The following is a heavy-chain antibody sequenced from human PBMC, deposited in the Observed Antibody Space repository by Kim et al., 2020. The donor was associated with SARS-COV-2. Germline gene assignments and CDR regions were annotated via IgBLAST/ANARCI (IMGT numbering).Heavy chain of an antibody. Sequence: GESLKISCKGSGYSFTKYWIGWVRQMPGKGLEWMGIIYPGDSDTRYSPSFQGQVTMSADTSISTAYLQWSSLKASDTAMYYCATYYDSSGYPGGFQHWGQGTLVTVSS. CDR1: GYSFTKYW. D-gene: IGHD3-22*01. J-gene: IGHJ1*01. V-gene: IGHV5-51*01. CDR2: IYPGDSDT. CDR3: ATYYDSSGYPGGFQH.